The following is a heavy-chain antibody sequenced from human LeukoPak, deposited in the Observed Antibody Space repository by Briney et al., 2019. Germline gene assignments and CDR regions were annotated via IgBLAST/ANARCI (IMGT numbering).Heavy chain of an antibody. J-gene: IGHJ6*02. CDR2: ISYDGTNK. CDR3: AKVMVRGGYYYGMDV. V-gene: IGHV3-30*18. CDR1: GFIFSSYG. Sequence: PGRSLRLSCAASGFIFSSYGMHWVRQAPGKGLEWVAVISYDGTNKYYRDSVKGRFTISRDDPKNTLYLQMNSLSVEDTAVYYCAKVMVRGGYYYGMDVWGQGTTVIVSS. D-gene: IGHD3-10*01.